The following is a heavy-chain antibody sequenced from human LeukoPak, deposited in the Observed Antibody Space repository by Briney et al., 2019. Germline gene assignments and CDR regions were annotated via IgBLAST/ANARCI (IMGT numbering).Heavy chain of an antibody. Sequence: GASVKVSCKASGGTFSSYAISWVRQAPGQGLEWMGGIIPIFGTANYAQKFQGRVTITADESTSTAYMELSSLRSEDTAVYYCARDLSEAGYYYFDYWGQGTLVTVSS. CDR1: GGTFSSYA. D-gene: IGHD2-15*01. CDR2: IIPIFGTA. V-gene: IGHV1-69*13. J-gene: IGHJ4*02. CDR3: ARDLSEAGYYYFDY.